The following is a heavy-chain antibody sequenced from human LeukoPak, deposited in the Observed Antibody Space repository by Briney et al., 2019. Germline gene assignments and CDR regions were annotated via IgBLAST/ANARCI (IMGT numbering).Heavy chain of an antibody. Sequence: PGGSLRLSCAASGFTFSSYWMSWVRQAPGKGLEWVANIKQDGSEKYYVDSVKGRFTISRDNAKNSLYLQMNSLRVEDTAMYYCTRQWFGVAPSRNDAFDIWGQGTMVTVSS. V-gene: IGHV3-7*01. CDR2: IKQDGSEK. CDR1: GFTFSSYW. CDR3: TRQWFGVAPSRNDAFDI. J-gene: IGHJ3*02. D-gene: IGHD3-10*01.